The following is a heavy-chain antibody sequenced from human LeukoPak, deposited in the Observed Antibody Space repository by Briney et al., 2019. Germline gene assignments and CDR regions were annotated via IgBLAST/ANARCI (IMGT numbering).Heavy chain of an antibody. CDR1: GFTFSSYS. Sequence: GGSLRLSCAASGFTFSSYSMNWVRQAPGKGLEWVSFISSSSSYIYYANSVKGRFTISRDNARNSLYLQMNSLRAEDSAVYYCARGASEYYYDSSGSELGYWGQGTLVTVSS. CDR3: ARGASEYYYDSSGSELGY. CDR2: ISSSSSYI. V-gene: IGHV3-21*01. D-gene: IGHD3-22*01. J-gene: IGHJ4*02.